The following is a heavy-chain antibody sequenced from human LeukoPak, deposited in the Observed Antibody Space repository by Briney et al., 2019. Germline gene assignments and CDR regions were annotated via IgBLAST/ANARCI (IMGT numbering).Heavy chain of an antibody. Sequence: GGSLRLSCVASGFTFSRSEMNWVRQAPGKGLEWVPHIDSSSNTIYYADSVKGRFTISRDNAKNSLYLQMNSLRAEDTAVYYCTTVRGIGVPGIRFDPWGQGTLVTVSS. CDR3: TTVRGIGVPGIRFDP. CDR1: GFTFSRSE. V-gene: IGHV3-48*03. J-gene: IGHJ5*02. D-gene: IGHD6-13*01. CDR2: IDSSSNTI.